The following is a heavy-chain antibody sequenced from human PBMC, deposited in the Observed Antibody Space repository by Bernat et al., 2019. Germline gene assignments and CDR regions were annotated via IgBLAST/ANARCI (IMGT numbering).Heavy chain of an antibody. Sequence: QVQLVESGGGLVKPGGSLRLSCAASGFTFSDYYMSWIRQAPGKGLEWVSYISSSSSYTNYADSVKGRFTISRDNAKNSLYLQMNSLRAEDTAVYYCARGTRNGFPDGLPSGYWGQGTLVTVSS. CDR3: ARGTRNGFPDGLPSGY. CDR2: ISSSSSYT. D-gene: IGHD2-8*01. V-gene: IGHV3-11*06. J-gene: IGHJ4*02. CDR1: GFTFSDYY.